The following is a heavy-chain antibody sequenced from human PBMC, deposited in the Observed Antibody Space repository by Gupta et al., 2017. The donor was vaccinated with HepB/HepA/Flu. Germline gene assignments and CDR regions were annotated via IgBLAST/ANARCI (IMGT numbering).Heavy chain of an antibody. CDR1: GFIFSTYG. D-gene: IGHD3-16*01. CDR2: ISYDGSNK. CDR3: AKETNWGYYFDY. J-gene: IGHJ4*02. V-gene: IGHV3-30*18. Sequence: QVQLVESGGGVVQPGRSLRLSCVASGFIFSTYGMHWVRQAPGKVLEWVAVISYDGSNKYYADSVKGRFTISRDNSKNTLYLQINSLRGEDTAVYYCAKETNWGYYFDYWGQGILVTVSS.